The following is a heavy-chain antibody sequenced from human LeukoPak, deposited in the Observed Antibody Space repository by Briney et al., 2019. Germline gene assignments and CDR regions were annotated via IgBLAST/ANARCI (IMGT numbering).Heavy chain of an antibody. CDR1: GGTFSSYA. J-gene: IGHJ3*02. V-gene: IGHV1-69*04. Sequence: GASVKVSCKASGGTFSSYAISWVRQAPGQGLEWMGRIIPILGIANYAQKFQGRVTITADKSTSTAYMELSSLRSEDTAVYYCARDYDYYYDSSGSAFDIWGQGTMVTVSS. CDR2: IIPILGIA. D-gene: IGHD3-22*01. CDR3: ARDYDYYYDSSGSAFDI.